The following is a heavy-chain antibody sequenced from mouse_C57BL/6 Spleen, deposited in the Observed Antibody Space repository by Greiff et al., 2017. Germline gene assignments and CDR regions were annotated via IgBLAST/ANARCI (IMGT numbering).Heavy chain of an antibody. CDR2: IDPSDSYT. CDR3: ARGSHHYYAMDY. V-gene: IGHV1-69*01. Sequence: QVQLQQPGAELVMPGASVKLSCKASGYTFTSYWMHWVKQRPGQGLEWIGEIDPSDSYTNYNQKFKGKSTLTVDKSSSTAYMQLSSLTSEDSAVYYCARGSHHYYAMDYWGQGTSVTVSS. CDR1: GYTFTSYW. J-gene: IGHJ4*01.